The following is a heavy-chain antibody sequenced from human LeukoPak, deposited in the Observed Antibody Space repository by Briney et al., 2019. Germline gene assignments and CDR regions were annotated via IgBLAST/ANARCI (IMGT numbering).Heavy chain of an antibody. CDR2: MNPNSGNT. D-gene: IGHD4/OR15-4a*01. J-gene: IGHJ5*02. CDR1: RYTFTSYD. V-gene: IGHV1-8*01. CDR3: ARKNYGSNRWFDP. Sequence: ASVKVSCKAARYTFTSYDINWVRQAPGQGLYLMGWMNPNSGNTGYAQKFQGRVTMTRNTSVSTAYMELSSLRSEDTAVYYCARKNYGSNRWFDPWGQGTLVTVSS.